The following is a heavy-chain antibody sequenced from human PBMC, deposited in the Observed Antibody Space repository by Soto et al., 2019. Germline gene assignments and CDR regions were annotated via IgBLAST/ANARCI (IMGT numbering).Heavy chain of an antibody. J-gene: IGHJ4*02. CDR1: GFTFSSYS. CDR2: ISSSSSYI. V-gene: IGHV3-21*01. Sequence: GGSLRLSCAASGFTFSSYSMNWVRQAPGKGLEWVSSISSSSSYIYYADSVKGRFTISRDNAKNSLYLQMNSLRAEDTAVYYCARVEGCSSTSCYEYYFDYWGQGTLVTVSS. D-gene: IGHD2-2*01. CDR3: ARVEGCSSTSCYEYYFDY.